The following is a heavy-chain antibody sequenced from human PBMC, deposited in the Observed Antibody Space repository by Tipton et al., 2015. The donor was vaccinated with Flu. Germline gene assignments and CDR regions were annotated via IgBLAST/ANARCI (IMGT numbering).Heavy chain of an antibody. D-gene: IGHD6-13*01. CDR3: AKDSTPGGTWNWPYYYGIDV. Sequence: SLRLSCAASGFTFSSYWMTWVRQAPGKGLEWVANIKQDGSEIHYVDSVKGRFTISRDNAKNSLYLQMNSLTTEDTAVFYCAKDSTPGGTWNWPYYYGIDVWGQGTTVTVSS. CDR2: IKQDGSEI. V-gene: IGHV3-7*01. J-gene: IGHJ6*02. CDR1: GFTFSSYW.